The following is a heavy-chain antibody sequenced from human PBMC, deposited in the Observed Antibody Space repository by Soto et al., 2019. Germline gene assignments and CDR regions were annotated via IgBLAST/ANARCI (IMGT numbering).Heavy chain of an antibody. J-gene: IGHJ6*02. CDR2: VDPSDSYT. CDR1: GYSFTSYW. Sequence: GESLKISCKGSGYSFTSYWISWVRQMPGKGLEWMGRVDPSDSYTNYSPSFQGHVTISADKSISTAYLQWSSLKAADAAVYYCARAFYGVDLWGQGTTVTVSS. V-gene: IGHV5-10-1*01. CDR3: ARAFYGVDL.